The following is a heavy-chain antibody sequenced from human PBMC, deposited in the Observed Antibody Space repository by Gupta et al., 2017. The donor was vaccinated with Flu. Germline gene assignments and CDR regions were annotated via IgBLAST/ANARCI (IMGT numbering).Heavy chain of an antibody. V-gene: IGHV3-30*18. CDR2: ISYDGSNK. CDR1: GFTFRSYG. D-gene: IGHD6-13*01. J-gene: IGHJ1*01. Sequence: QVQLVESGGGVVQPGRSLRLSCAASGFTFRSYGMHWVRQAPGKGREWVAVISYDGSNKYYADSVKGRFTISRDNSKNTLYLQMNSLRAEDTAVYYCAKGGYSSSWYEPMYFQHWGQGTLVTVSS. CDR3: AKGGYSSSWYEPMYFQH.